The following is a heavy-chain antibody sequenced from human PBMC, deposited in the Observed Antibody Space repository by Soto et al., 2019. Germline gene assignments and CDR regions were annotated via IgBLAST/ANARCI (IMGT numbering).Heavy chain of an antibody. CDR1: GGTFSSYS. J-gene: IGHJ4*02. V-gene: IGHV1-69*01. CDR3: ARDGGRHSGGIDY. D-gene: IGHD1-26*01. Sequence: QVQLVQSGAEVKKPGSSVKVSCKASGGTFSSYSINWVLQAPGQGLEWMGEIIPIFGTANYAQKFQGRVTITADESTSTAYLELSSLRSEDTAGYYCARDGGRHSGGIDYWGQGTLVTVSS. CDR2: IIPIFGTA.